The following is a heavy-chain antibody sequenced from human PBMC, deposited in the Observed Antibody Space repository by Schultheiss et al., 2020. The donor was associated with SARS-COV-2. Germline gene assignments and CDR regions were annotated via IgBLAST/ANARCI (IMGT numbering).Heavy chain of an antibody. Sequence: GGSLRLSCVGSGFKFSSYDMTWVRQAPGKGLEWVSAISGSGGSTYYADSVKGRFTISRDNSRNTLSLQMNSLGAEDTAVYYCFDLGGCRGGICLFDYWGQGTLVTVSS. J-gene: IGHJ4*02. D-gene: IGHD2-15*01. CDR3: FDLGGCRGGICLFDY. CDR1: GFKFSSYD. CDR2: ISGSGGST. V-gene: IGHV3-23*01.